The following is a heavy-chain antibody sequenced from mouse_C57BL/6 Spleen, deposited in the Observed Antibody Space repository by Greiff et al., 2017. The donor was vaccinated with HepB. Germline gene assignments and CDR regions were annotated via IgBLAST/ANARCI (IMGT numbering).Heavy chain of an antibody. CDR3: AKVVAYYYAMDY. CDR2: IYPGDGDT. Sequence: VQLQQSGPELVKPGASVKISCKASGYAFSSSWMNWVKQRPGKGLEWIGRIYPGDGDTNYNGKFKGKATLTADKSSSTAYMQLSSLTSEDSAVYFCAKVVAYYYAMDYWGQGTSVTVSS. CDR1: GYAFSSSW. V-gene: IGHV1-82*01. J-gene: IGHJ4*01. D-gene: IGHD1-1*01.